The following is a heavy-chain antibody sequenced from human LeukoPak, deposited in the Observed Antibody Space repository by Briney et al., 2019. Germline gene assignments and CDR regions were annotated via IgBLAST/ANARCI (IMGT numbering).Heavy chain of an antibody. CDR2: IGTARDT. D-gene: IGHD2-2*02. Sequence: GGSLRLSCAASGFTFSSYDMHWVRQATGKGLEWVSAIGTARDTYYPGSVKGRFTISRENAKNSLYLQMNSLRAGDTAVYYCARGSRSDIVVVPAAIGEFDYWGQGTLVTVSS. CDR1: GFTFSSYD. V-gene: IGHV3-13*01. CDR3: ARGSRSDIVVVPAAIGEFDY. J-gene: IGHJ4*02.